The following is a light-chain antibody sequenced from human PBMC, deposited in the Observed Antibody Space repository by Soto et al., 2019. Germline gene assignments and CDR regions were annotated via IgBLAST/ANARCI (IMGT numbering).Light chain of an antibody. J-gene: IGLJ3*02. CDR2: GNS. CDR3: QSYDSSLSGSV. CDR1: SSNIGAGYD. Sequence: QSALTQPPSVSGAPGQRVTISCTGSSSNIGAGYDVHWYQQLPGTAPKLLIYGNSNRPSGVPDRFSGSKSGTSASLAITGLQAEDEADSYCQSYDSSLSGSVFGGGTKLTVL. V-gene: IGLV1-40*01.